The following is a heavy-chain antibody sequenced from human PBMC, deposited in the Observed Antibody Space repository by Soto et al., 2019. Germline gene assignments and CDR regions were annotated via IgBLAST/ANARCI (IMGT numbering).Heavy chain of an antibody. J-gene: IGHJ5*02. CDR2: ISGGGDTT. V-gene: IGHV3-23*01. CDR1: GFTFNNYA. CDR3: AKGRGGSGSLTPRVDL. Sequence: EVQLLESGGGLVQPGGSLRLSCAASGFTFNNYAMTWVRQAPGKGLEWVSAISGGGDTTCYADSVKGRFTVSRVGSKNTLYLQVSRLRAEDTDLYYCAKGRGGSGSLTPRVDLWGQGTLVTVSS. D-gene: IGHD3-10*01.